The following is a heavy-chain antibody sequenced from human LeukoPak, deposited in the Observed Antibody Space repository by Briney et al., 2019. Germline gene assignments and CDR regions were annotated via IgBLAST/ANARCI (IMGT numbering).Heavy chain of an antibody. CDR1: GVSISSYY. CDR2: IYYTGKT. J-gene: IGHJ4*02. CDR3: ARTDLWSGSAGSPGGALDY. D-gene: IGHD3-3*01. Sequence: SETLSLTCTVSGVSISSYYWSWIRQPPGKGLEWIGYIYYTGKTNYNPSLKSRVTMSVDTSKNQFSLKLTSVTAADTVVYHCARTDLWSGSAGSPGGALDYWGQGNLVTVS. V-gene: IGHV4-59*01.